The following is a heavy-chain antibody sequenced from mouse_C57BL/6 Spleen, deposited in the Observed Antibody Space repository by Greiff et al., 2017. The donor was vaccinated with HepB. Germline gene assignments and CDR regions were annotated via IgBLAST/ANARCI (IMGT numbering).Heavy chain of an antibody. CDR2: IDPSDSET. D-gene: IGHD4-1*02. CDR3: ARGPTGNY. V-gene: IGHV1-52*01. Sequence: QVHVKQPGAELVRPGSSVKLSCKASGYTFTSYWMHWVKQRPIQGLEWIGNIDPSDSETHYNQKFKDKATLTVDKSSSTAYMQLSSLTSEDSAVYYCARGPTGNYWGQGTTLTVSS. J-gene: IGHJ2*01. CDR1: GYTFTSYW.